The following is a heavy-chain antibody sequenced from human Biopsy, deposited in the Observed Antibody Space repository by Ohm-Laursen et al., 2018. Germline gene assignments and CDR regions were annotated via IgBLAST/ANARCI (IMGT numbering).Heavy chain of an antibody. CDR1: GFTFGSYS. Sequence: SLRLSCSASGFTFGSYSMTWVRQAPGKGLEWASTISRGSDIIYYADSVKGRFTVSRDNSKETVYLQMNSLRGEDTAVYYCARDASMGATYYFHHWGQGTLVIVSS. V-gene: IGHV3-23*01. CDR2: ISRGSDII. J-gene: IGHJ4*02. D-gene: IGHD1-26*01. CDR3: ARDASMGATYYFHH.